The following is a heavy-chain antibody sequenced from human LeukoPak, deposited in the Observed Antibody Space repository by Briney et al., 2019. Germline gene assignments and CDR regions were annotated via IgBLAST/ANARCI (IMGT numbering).Heavy chain of an antibody. Sequence: SVKVSCKASGGPYSSYATSWVQQAPGQGLEWLGGIIPIFGRANYAQKFQGRVTITADECTSTAYMELSSLRSEDTAVYYCACPGLTQQLVPDPKFDYWGQGTLVIVAS. J-gene: IGHJ4*02. CDR1: GGPYSSYA. CDR3: ACPGLTQQLVPDPKFDY. D-gene: IGHD6-13*01. V-gene: IGHV1-69*13. CDR2: IIPIFGRA.